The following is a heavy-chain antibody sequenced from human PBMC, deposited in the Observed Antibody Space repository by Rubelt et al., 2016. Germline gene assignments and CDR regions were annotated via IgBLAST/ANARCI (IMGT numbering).Heavy chain of an antibody. CDR2: ISAYNGNT. V-gene: IGHV1-18*01. CDR3: ARDLPPFRRYNWNFPLDY. CDR1: GYTFTSYG. J-gene: IGHJ4*02. D-gene: IGHD1-7*01. Sequence: QVQLVQSGAEVKKPGASVKVSCKASGYTFTSYGISWVRQAPGQGLEWMGWISAYNGNTNYAQKVQGRVTMTTDTSTSTAYMELRSRRSDDTAVYYCARDLPPFRRYNWNFPLDYWGQGTLVTVSS.